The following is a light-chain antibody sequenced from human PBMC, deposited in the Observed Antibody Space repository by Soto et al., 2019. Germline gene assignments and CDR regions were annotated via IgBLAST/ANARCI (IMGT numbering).Light chain of an antibody. CDR2: GAS. CDR3: QPHNNWPVVT. J-gene: IGKJ4*01. CDR1: RTISRN. V-gene: IGKV3-15*01. Sequence: EMVMTQSQVTLSGSPGERVTLSCRASRTISRNLAWYQQKPGQAPRLLIYGASTRATGIPDRFSGSGSGTEFTLTINSLQSEDFAMYYCQPHNNWPVVTFGGGTRVEIK.